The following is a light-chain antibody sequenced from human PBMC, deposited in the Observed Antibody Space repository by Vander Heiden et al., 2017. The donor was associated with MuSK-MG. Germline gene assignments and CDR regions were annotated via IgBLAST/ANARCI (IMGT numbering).Light chain of an antibody. Sequence: EIVMTQSPATLSVSPGERATLSCRASQSVSSNLAWYQQKPGQAPRLLIYGASTRATGIPARFSGSRSGTEFTLTISSLQSEDFAVYYCQQYNNWLPRTFGQGTKVEIK. CDR3: QQYNNWLPRT. CDR2: GAS. J-gene: IGKJ1*01. V-gene: IGKV3-15*01. CDR1: QSVSSN.